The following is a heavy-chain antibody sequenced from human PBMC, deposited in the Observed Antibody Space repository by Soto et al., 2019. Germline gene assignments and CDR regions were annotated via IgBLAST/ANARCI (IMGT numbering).Heavy chain of an antibody. CDR2: IYSGGNT. Sequence: EVQLVESGGGLIQPGGSLRLSCAASGFTVSNNYMRWVRQAPGKGLEWVSLIYSGGNTHYADSVKGRFTISRDESKNTLYLQMNSLRVEDTAVYYCARDPPGIAASGAGGWGQGTLVTVSS. D-gene: IGHD6-13*01. J-gene: IGHJ4*02. CDR1: GFTVSNNY. V-gene: IGHV3-53*01. CDR3: ARDPPGIAASGAGG.